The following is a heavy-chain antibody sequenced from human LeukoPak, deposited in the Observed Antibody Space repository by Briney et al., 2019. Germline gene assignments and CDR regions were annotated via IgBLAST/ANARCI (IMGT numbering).Heavy chain of an antibody. CDR2: IYYSGST. J-gene: IGHJ5*02. V-gene: IGHV4-59*12. CDR3: ARGKPHSNWFDP. D-gene: IGHD1-14*01. CDR1: GGSISSYY. Sequence: SETLSLTCTVSGGSISSYYWSWIRQPPGKGLEWIGYIYYSGSTNYNPSLKSRVTISVDTSKSQFSLSLTSVTDADTALYYCARGKPHSNWFDPWGQGTLVTVSS.